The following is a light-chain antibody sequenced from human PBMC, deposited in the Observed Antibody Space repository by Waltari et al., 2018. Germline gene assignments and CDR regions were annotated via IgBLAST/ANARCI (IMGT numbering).Light chain of an antibody. J-gene: IGLJ3*02. CDR3: SSYAGTYTGV. CDR2: DVT. V-gene: IGLV2-11*01. Sequence: QSALTQPRPVSESPGPSVSISCTGTSCDLGCYNYISWYQHHQGKAPKLIIYDVTKRPSGVPDRFSASKSGNTASLTISGLRAEDEADYYCSSYAGTYTGVFGGGTKLTVL. CDR1: SCDLGCYNY.